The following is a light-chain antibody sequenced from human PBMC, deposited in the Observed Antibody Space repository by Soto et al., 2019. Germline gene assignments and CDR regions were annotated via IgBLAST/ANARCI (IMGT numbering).Light chain of an antibody. CDR1: QGMSNY. J-gene: IGKJ2*01. Sequence: DIQMTQSPSSLSASVGDRVTITCRASQGMSNYLAWYQQKPGKVPKLLIFAASTLQSGVPSRFSGSGSGTEFTLTISSLQSEDFAVYYCQQYNNWPHSFGQGTKVDIK. CDR3: QQYNNWPHS. CDR2: AAS. V-gene: IGKV1-27*01.